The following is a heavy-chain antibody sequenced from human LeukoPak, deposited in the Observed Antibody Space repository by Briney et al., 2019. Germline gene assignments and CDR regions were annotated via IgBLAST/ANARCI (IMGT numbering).Heavy chain of an antibody. Sequence: ASVKVSCKASGGTFSSYAISWVRQAPGQGLEWMGGIIPIFGTANYAQKFQGRVTITADESTSTAYMELSSLRSEDTAVYYCARGTNTYYYDSSGYFDLYAFDIWGQGTMVTVSS. V-gene: IGHV1-69*13. D-gene: IGHD3-22*01. J-gene: IGHJ3*02. CDR3: ARGTNTYYYDSSGYFDLYAFDI. CDR1: GGTFSSYA. CDR2: IIPIFGTA.